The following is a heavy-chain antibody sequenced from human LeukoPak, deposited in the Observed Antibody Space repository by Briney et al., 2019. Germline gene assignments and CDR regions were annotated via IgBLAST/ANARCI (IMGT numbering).Heavy chain of an antibody. CDR3: AKAEGTYDILTGYHRYYFDY. D-gene: IGHD3-9*01. CDR1: GGSISSSSYY. CDR2: IYYSGST. Sequence: PSETLSLTCTVSGGSISSSSYYWGWIRQPPGKGLEWIGSIYYSGSTYYNPSLKSRVTISVDTSKNQFSLKLSSVTAADTAVYYCAKAEGTYDILTGYHRYYFDYWGQGTLVTVSS. J-gene: IGHJ4*02. V-gene: IGHV4-39*01.